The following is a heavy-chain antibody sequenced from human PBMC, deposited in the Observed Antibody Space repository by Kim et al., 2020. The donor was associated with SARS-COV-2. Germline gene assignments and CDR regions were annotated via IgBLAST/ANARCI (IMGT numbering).Heavy chain of an antibody. V-gene: IGHV1-69*13. J-gene: IGHJ4*02. Sequence: SVKVSCKASGGTFSSYAISWVRQAPGQGLEWLGGIIPIFGTANYAQKFQGRVTITADESTSTAYMELSSLRSEDTAVYYCARGTLYDSSGYYSGGLEFGDWGQGTLGTVSS. CDR3: ARGTLYDSSGYYSGGLEFGD. CDR1: GGTFSSYA. D-gene: IGHD3-22*01. CDR2: IIPIFGTA.